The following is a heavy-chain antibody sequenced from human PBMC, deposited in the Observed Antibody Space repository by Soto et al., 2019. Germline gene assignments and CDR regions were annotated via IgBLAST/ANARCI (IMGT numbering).Heavy chain of an antibody. J-gene: IGHJ4*02. D-gene: IGHD2-21*01. CDR2: INHSGST. CDR3: ARGTLWPGRGGYFDY. Sequence: PSETLSLTCAVYGGSFSGYYWSWIRQPPGKGLEWIGEINHSGSTNYNPSLKSRVTISVDTSKNQFSLKLSSVTAADTAVYYCARGTLWPGRGGYFDYWGQGTLVTVSS. CDR1: GGSFSGYY. V-gene: IGHV4-34*01.